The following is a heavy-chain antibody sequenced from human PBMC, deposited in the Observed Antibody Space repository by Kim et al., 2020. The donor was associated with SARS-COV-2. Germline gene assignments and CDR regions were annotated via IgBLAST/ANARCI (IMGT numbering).Heavy chain of an antibody. CDR1: GYTFTSYG. V-gene: IGHV1-18*01. D-gene: IGHD3-10*01. CDR2: ISAYNGNT. Sequence: ASVKVSCKASGYTFTSYGISWVRQAPGQGLEWMGWISAYNGNTNYAQKLQGRVTMTTDTSTSAAYMELRSLRSDDTAVYYCARDRGILWFGEDYYYYGMDVWGQGTTVTVSS. J-gene: IGHJ6*02. CDR3: ARDRGILWFGEDYYYYGMDV.